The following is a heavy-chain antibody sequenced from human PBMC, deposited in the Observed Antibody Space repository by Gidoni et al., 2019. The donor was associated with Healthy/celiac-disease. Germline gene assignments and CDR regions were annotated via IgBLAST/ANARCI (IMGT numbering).Heavy chain of an antibody. CDR2: ISYDGSNK. D-gene: IGHD3-22*01. V-gene: IGHV3-30-3*01. CDR3: ARDSFYYDSSGYSGTPDY. CDR1: GFTFSSYA. Sequence: QVQLVESGGGVVQPGRSLRLSCAASGFTFSSYAMHWVRQAPGKGLEWVAVISYDGSNKYYADSVKGRFTISRDNSKNTLYLQMNSLRAEDTAVYYCARDSFYYDSSGYSGTPDYWGQGTLVTVSS. J-gene: IGHJ4*02.